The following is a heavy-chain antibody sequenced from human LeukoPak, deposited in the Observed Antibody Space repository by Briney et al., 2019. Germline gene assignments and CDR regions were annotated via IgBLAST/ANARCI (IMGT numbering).Heavy chain of an antibody. D-gene: IGHD5-24*01. Sequence: ASVKVSCKASGYTFTSYYMHWVRQAPGQGLEWMGVINPSGGSTSYAQKFQGRVTMTRDTSTSTVYMELSSLRSEDTAVYYCASLRDGYNSFDYWGQGTLVTVSS. CDR2: INPSGGST. CDR1: GYTFTSYY. CDR3: ASLRDGYNSFDY. J-gene: IGHJ4*02. V-gene: IGHV1-46*03.